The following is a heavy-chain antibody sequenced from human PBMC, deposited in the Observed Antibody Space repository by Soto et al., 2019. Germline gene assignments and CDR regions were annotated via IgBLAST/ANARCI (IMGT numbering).Heavy chain of an antibody. CDR1: GDSVSSNSAA. CDR3: ARVSLMVGDTIGLFDP. D-gene: IGHD1-26*01. Sequence: PSQTLSLTCAISGDSVSSNSAAWNWIRQSPSRGLEWLGRTYYRSKWYNDYAVSVKSRITINPDTAKNQFSLQLNSVTPEDTAVYYCARVSLMVGDTIGLFDPWGQGALVTVSS. CDR2: TYYRSKWYN. V-gene: IGHV6-1*01. J-gene: IGHJ5*02.